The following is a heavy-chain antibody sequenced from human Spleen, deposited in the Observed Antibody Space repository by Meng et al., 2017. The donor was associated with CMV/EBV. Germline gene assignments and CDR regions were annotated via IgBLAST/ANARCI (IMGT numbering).Heavy chain of an antibody. V-gene: IGHV1-2*02. D-gene: IGHD6-19*01. CDR2: INPKSGGA. CDR3: AKGIYNSGWFVDY. Sequence: KASGYSFTDYYIHWVRQAPGQGLEWMGWINPKSGGAHYAQKFEGRVTMTRDTSINTAYMDVSSLRSDDTAVFYCAKGIYNSGWFVDYWGQGTLVTVSS. J-gene: IGHJ4*02. CDR1: GYSFTDYY.